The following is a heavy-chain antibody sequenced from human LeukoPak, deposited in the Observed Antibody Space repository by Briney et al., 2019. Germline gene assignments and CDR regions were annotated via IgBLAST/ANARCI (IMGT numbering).Heavy chain of an antibody. D-gene: IGHD2-8*01. Sequence: GGSLRLSCAASGFTLSSNWMNWVRQAPGKGLEWVAIVKQDGSEKYYVDSVKGRFTISRDNAKNSLYLQMNSLRAEDTAVYYCARGNGFIIDYWGQGTLVTVSS. CDR3: ARGNGFIIDY. CDR1: GFTLSSNW. V-gene: IGHV3-7*01. CDR2: VKQDGSEK. J-gene: IGHJ4*02.